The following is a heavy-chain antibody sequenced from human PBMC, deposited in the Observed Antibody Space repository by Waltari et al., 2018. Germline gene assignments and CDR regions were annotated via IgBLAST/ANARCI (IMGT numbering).Heavy chain of an antibody. CDR3: ARDRGWNTLDY. J-gene: IGHJ4*02. V-gene: IGHV3-7*04. D-gene: IGHD6-19*01. CDR1: GLPFGSNW. Sequence: EVQLVESGGGLVKPGGSLRLSCAASGLPFGSNWIAWVRQAPGRGLEWVANINQDGGETYYVDSVRGRFTISRDNARNSLYLQMDSLRDEDTALYYCARDRGWNTLDYWGQGTLVTVSS. CDR2: INQDGGET.